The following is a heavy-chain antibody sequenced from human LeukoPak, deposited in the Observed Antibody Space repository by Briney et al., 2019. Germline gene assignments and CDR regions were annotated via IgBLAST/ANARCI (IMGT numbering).Heavy chain of an antibody. J-gene: IGHJ4*02. Sequence: SETLSLTCTVSGGSMNNYYWSWFRRPPGKGLEWIAYVYQTGDTRYNPPLKSRVSISLDTSKNQFSLQLRSVTATDTAVYYCARHPFSAPFDSWGQGILVTVSS. CDR1: GGSMNNYY. CDR3: ARHPFSAPFDS. D-gene: IGHD6-19*01. V-gene: IGHV4-59*08. CDR2: VYQTGDT.